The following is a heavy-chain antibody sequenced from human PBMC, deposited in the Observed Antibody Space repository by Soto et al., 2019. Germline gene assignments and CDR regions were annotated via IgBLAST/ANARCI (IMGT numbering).Heavy chain of an antibody. V-gene: IGHV3-66*01. J-gene: IGHJ3*01. Sequence: GGSLRLSCAASGCNARTTYMNWVRQAPGKGLEWVSVIYTGVTTYYADSVKGRFTISRDDSKNTVYLQMYSLRVEDTALYYCARDPETTIGAAFDVWGHGTMVTVSS. CDR2: IYTGVTT. D-gene: IGHD1-1*01. CDR3: ARDPETTIGAAFDV. CDR1: GCNARTTY.